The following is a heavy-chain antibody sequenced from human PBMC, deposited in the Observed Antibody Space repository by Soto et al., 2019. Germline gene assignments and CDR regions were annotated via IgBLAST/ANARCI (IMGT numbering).Heavy chain of an antibody. D-gene: IGHD7-27*01. J-gene: IGHJ4*02. CDR2: IYPTGST. CDR1: GDPVSSGSYY. CDR3: AAKLGTTHYFVF. V-gene: IGHV4-31*03. Sequence: QVQLQESGPGLVQPSQTLTLTCSVSGDPVSSGSYYWTWVRQHPVKALEWLGYIYPTGSTYYNPALQSRLIMSMATSTNHFSLHLYSVAVADTAVYFCAAKLGTTHYFVFWGQGSLVAVSS.